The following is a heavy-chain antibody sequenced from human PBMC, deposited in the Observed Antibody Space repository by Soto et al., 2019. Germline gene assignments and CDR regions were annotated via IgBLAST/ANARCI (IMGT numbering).Heavy chain of an antibody. CDR3: ARGRGGLYRIAELHS. CDR2: ISPGGST. J-gene: IGHJ4*02. V-gene: IGHV4-34*01. Sequence: QVQLQQWGAGLLKPSETLSLSCAVYGGSVSSHYWSWIRQPPGKGLEWIGEISPGGSTNYKPSLQSRVTMSGDTSKNQFSLKLSAVTAADTTVYYCARGRGGLYRIAELHSWGQGTLVTVSS. CDR1: GGSVSSHY. D-gene: IGHD2-2*02.